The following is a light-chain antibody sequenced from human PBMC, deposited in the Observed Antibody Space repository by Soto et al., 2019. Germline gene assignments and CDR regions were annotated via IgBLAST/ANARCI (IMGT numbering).Light chain of an antibody. J-gene: IGKJ3*01. CDR1: QSVSSN. CDR3: QQYNNWPPSFT. Sequence: EIVMTQSPATLSVSPGERATLSCRASQSVSSNLAGYQHKPGQAPRLLIYGASTRATGIPARFSGSGSGTECTLTISSLQSEDFAVYYCQQYNNWPPSFTFGPGTKVDIK. CDR2: GAS. V-gene: IGKV3-15*01.